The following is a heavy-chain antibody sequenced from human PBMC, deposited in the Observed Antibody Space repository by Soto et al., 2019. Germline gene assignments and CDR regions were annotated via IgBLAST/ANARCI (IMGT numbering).Heavy chain of an antibody. CDR3: ASRDPGTSVDY. D-gene: IGHD1-7*01. CDR2: IYRTGST. J-gene: IGHJ4*02. Sequence: QVQLQESGPGLVKPSGTLSLTCAVSGGSFTSNNWGPWFRQPPGQGLEWMGEIYRTGSTNYNPSLKSRVTISLDKSENQFSLKVTSLTAADTAVYYCASRDPGTSVDYWGQGTLVTVSS. V-gene: IGHV4-4*02. CDR1: GGSFTSNNW.